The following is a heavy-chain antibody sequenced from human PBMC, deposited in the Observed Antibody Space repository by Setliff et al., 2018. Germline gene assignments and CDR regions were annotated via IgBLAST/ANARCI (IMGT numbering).Heavy chain of an antibody. CDR1: GFSFSSNI. CDR3: ARGGSPYYFDY. CDR2: ITSSSSSI. J-gene: IGHJ4*02. V-gene: IGHV3-21*01. Sequence: SGGSLRLSCAASGFSFSSNIMNWVRQAPGKGLEWVASITSSSSSIYYADTVKGRFTLSRDNAKNSLHLQMNSLRAEDTAVYYCARGGSPYYFDYWGQGTLVTAPQ.